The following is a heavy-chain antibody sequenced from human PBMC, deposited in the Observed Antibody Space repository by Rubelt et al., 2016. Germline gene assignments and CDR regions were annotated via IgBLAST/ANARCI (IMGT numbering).Heavy chain of an antibody. J-gene: IGHJ4*02. CDR3: ARNGGDS. Sequence: QVQLVESGGGVVQPGRSLRLSCAASGFTFSTYGFHWVRQAPGKGLEWVALIHYDGSNKFYADPVKGRFTIARDNSKNTLYLQMNSLRAEDTAVYFCARNGGDSWGQGTLVTVSS. CDR2: IHYDGSNK. V-gene: IGHV3-33*01. CDR1: GFTFSTYG.